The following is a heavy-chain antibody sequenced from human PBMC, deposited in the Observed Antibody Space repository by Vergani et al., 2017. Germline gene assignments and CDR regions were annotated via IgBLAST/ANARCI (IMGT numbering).Heavy chain of an antibody. CDR1: GFTFSSYA. V-gene: IGHV3-23*04. CDR2: ISGSGGST. D-gene: IGHD5-12*01. Sequence: VQLVESGGGLVQPGGSLRLSCAASGFTFSSYAMSWVRQAPGKGLEWVSAISGSGGSTYYADSVKGRFTISRDNSKNTLYLQMNSLRAEDTAVYYCAKDFHSGYDLEEGPFDYWGQGTLVTVSS. CDR3: AKDFHSGYDLEEGPFDY. J-gene: IGHJ4*02.